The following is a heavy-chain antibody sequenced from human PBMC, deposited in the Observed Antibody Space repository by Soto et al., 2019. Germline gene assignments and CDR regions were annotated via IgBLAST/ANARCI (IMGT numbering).Heavy chain of an antibody. CDR2: IIPIFGTA. V-gene: IGHV1-69*12. D-gene: IGHD3-10*01. J-gene: IGHJ6*02. CDR1: GGTFSSYA. Sequence: QVQLVQSGAEVKKPGSSVKVSCKASGGTFSSYAISWVRQAPGQGLEWMGGIIPIFGTANYAQKFQGRVTIIEDEPTSTAYRELSSLTSDDTAVYYCASRGVSSSSYHYGMDVWGQGTTITVSS. CDR3: ASRGVSSSSYHYGMDV.